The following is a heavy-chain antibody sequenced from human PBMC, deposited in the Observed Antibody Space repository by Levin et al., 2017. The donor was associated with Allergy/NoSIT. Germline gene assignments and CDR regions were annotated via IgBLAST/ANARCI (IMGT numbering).Heavy chain of an antibody. CDR2: IYPGDSDT. D-gene: IGHD6-19*01. J-gene: IGHJ5*02. CDR1: GYSFTSYW. V-gene: IGHV5-51*01. Sequence: GESLKISCKGSGYSFTSYWIGWVRQMPGKGLEWMGIIYPGDSDTRYSPSFQGQVTISADKSISTAYLQWSSLKASDTAMYYCARQGAAMGIAVAPNWFDPWGQGTLVTVSS. CDR3: ARQGAAMGIAVAPNWFDP.